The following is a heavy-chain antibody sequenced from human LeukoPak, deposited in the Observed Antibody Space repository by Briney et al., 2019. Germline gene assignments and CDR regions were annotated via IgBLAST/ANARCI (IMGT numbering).Heavy chain of an antibody. CDR1: GYSFTSYW. Sequence: GASLKISCKGSGYSFTSYWIGWVRQLPGKGLERMGIIYPGDSDTRYSPSFQGQVTISADKSISTAYLQWSSLKASDTAMYYCARQRCSSTSCYFDAFDIWGQGTMVTVSS. CDR2: IYPGDSDT. V-gene: IGHV5-51*01. D-gene: IGHD2-2*01. CDR3: ARQRCSSTSCYFDAFDI. J-gene: IGHJ3*02.